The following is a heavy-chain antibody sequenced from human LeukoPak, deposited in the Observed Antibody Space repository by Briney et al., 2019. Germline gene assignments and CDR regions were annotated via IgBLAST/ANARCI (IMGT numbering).Heavy chain of an antibody. D-gene: IGHD2-2*01. CDR1: GFTVSDNY. CDR2: VYSDDAT. V-gene: IGHV3-66*01. Sequence: PGGSLRLSCAASGFTVSDNYMSWVRQAPGKGLEWVSIVYSDDATYYADSVKGRFTISRDTSKNTVYLQVNSLRAEDTAVYYCAKSVVPAAIVYYFDYWGQGTLVTVSS. J-gene: IGHJ4*02. CDR3: AKSVVPAAIVYYFDY.